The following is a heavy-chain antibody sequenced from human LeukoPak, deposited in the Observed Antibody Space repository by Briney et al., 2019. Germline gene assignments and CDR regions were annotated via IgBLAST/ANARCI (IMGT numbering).Heavy chain of an antibody. D-gene: IGHD5-12*01. V-gene: IGHV6-1*01. J-gene: IGHJ3*02. Sequence: SRTLSLTCAISGDSVSSNSAAWNWIRQSPSRGLEWLGRTYYRSKWYNDYAVSVKSRITINPDTSKNQFSLQLDSVTPEDTAVYYCCHSFSGRTGAFDIWGRGTVVTVSS. CDR3: CHSFSGRTGAFDI. CDR1: GDSVSSNSAA. CDR2: TYYRSKWYN.